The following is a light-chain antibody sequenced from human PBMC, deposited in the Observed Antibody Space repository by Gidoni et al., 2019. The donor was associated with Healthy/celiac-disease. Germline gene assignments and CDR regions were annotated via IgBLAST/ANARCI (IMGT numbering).Light chain of an antibody. CDR2: DAS. V-gene: IGKV3D-11*01. J-gene: IGKJ4*01. Sequence: VLTPSPATLSLSPGERATLSCRASQGVSSYLAWYQQKPGQAPRLLIYDASNRATGIPARFSGSGPGTDFTLTISSLETEDFAVYYCQQRSNWHPITFGGXTKVEIK. CDR3: QQRSNWHPIT. CDR1: QGVSSY.